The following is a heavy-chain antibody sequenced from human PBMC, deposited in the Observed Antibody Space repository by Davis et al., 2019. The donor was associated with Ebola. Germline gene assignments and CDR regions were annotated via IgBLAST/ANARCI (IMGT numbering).Heavy chain of an antibody. CDR1: GFTFSSYG. J-gene: IGHJ6*04. V-gene: IGHV3-30*18. Sequence: GESLKISCAASGFTFSSYGMHWVRQAPGKGLEWVAVISYDGSNKYYADSVKGRFTISRDNSKNTLYLQMNSLRAEDTAVYYCAKGSVTIFVVAPDYYGMDVWGKGTTVTVSS. D-gene: IGHD3-3*01. CDR2: ISYDGSNK. CDR3: AKGSVTIFVVAPDYYGMDV.